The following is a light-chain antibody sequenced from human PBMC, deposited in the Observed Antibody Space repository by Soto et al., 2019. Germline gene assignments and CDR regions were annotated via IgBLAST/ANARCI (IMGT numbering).Light chain of an antibody. CDR1: NSNIGAGYD. CDR3: SSYTNINTRACV. V-gene: IGLV1-40*01. CDR2: GNS. J-gene: IGLJ1*01. Sequence: QSVLTQPPSVSGAPGQRVTISCTGSNSNIGAGYDVHWYQHRPGTAPKLLVFGNSNRPSGVPVPDRFSGSKSGTSASLTITGLQAEDEAEYYCSSYTNINTRACVFGTGTKLTVL.